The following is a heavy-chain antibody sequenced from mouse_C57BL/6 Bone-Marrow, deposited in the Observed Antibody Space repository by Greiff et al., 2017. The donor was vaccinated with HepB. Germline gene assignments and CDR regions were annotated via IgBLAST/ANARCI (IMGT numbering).Heavy chain of an antibody. D-gene: IGHD2-4*01. J-gene: IGHJ3*01. CDR3: AVSYYDYDGAWFAY. CDR2: IYPGDGDT. Sequence: EVKLMESGAELVKPGASVKLSCTASGFNIKDYYMHWVKQRTEQGLEWIGRIYPGDGDTNYNGKFKGKATLTADKSSSTAYMQLSSLTSEDSAVYFCAVSYYDYDGAWFAYWGQGTLVTVSA. CDR1: GFNIKDYY. V-gene: IGHV14-2*01.